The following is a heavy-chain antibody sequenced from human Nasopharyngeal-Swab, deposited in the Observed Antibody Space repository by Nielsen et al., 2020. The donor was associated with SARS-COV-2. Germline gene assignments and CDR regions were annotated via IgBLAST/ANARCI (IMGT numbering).Heavy chain of an antibody. J-gene: IGHJ4*02. D-gene: IGHD2-21*02. CDR2: ISAYNGNT. CDR3: ARLAICGGDCYPFDY. Sequence: ASVKVSCKASGYTFTSYGISWVRQAPGQGLEWMGWISAYNGNTNYAQKLQGRVTMTTDTSTSTAYMEPRSLRSDDTAVYYCARLAICGGDCYPFDYWGQGTLVTVSS. CDR1: GYTFTSYG. V-gene: IGHV1-18*01.